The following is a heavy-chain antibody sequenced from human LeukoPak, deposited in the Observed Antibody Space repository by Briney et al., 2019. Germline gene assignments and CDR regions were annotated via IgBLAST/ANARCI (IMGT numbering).Heavy chain of an antibody. CDR1: GFSLSTSGVG. J-gene: IGHJ4*02. D-gene: IGHD3-22*01. CDR3: AHSLYYYDSSGSLYYFDY. CDR2: IYWDDDK. V-gene: IGHV2-5*02. Sequence: SGPTLVKPTQTLTLTCTFSGFSLSTSGVGVGWIRQPPGKALEWLALIYWDDDKRYSPSLKSRLTITKDTSKNQVVLTMTNMDPVDTATYYCAHSLYYYDSSGSLYYFDYWGQGTLVTVSS.